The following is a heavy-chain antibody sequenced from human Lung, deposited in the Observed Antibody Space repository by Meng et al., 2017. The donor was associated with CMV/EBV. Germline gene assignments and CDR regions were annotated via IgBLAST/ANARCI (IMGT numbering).Heavy chain of an antibody. CDR1: GGSISSSNW. D-gene: IGHD6-19*01. CDR3: ASFPPPGKQWLVTDY. Sequence: QGQRQGSGPGLVKPSGTLSLTCAFSGGSISSSNWWSWGRQPPGKGLEWIGEIYHSGSTNYNPSLKSRVTISVDKSKNQFSLKLSSVTAADTAVYYCASFPPPGKQWLVTDYWGQGTLVTVSS. J-gene: IGHJ4*02. V-gene: IGHV4-4*02. CDR2: IYHSGST.